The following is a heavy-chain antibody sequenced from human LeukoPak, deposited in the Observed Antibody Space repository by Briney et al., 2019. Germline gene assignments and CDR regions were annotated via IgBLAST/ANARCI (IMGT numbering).Heavy chain of an antibody. CDR3: ARDFRDYYDSSGYSFD. D-gene: IGHD3-22*01. CDR2: ISSSSSYI. V-gene: IGHV3-21*01. J-gene: IGHJ4*02. Sequence: PGGSLRLSCAASGFTFSSYSMNWVRQAPGKGLEWVSSISSSSSYIYYADSVKGRFTISRDNAKNSLYLQMNSLRAEDTAVYYCARDFRDYYDSSGYSFDWGQGTLVTVSS. CDR1: GFTFSSYS.